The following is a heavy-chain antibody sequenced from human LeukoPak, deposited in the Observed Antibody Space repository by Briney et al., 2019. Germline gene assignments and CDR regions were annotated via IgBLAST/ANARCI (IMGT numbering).Heavy chain of an antibody. CDR2: INTNSRYT. V-gene: IGHV3-21*06. J-gene: IGHJ4*02. CDR1: GFSFSSSG. CDR3: ARGLCGGDCYDY. Sequence: GGSLRLSCVASGFSFSSSGMNWVRLAPGKGLEWVSSINTNSRYTYYTDSVKGRFTISRDDARNSLYLQMNSLRAEDTALYFCARGLCGGDCYDYWGQGTLVTVSS. D-gene: IGHD2-21*02.